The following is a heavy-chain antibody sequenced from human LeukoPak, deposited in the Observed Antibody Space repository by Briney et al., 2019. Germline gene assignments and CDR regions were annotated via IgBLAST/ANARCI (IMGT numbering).Heavy chain of an antibody. Sequence: GGSLRLSCAASGFTFSSYGMHWVRQAPGKGLEWVAFIRYDGSNKYYADSVKGRFTIFRDNSKNTLYLQMNSLRAEDTAVYYCAKDAYSRGYMDVWGKGTTVTVSS. CDR2: IRYDGSNK. V-gene: IGHV3-30*02. J-gene: IGHJ6*03. CDR1: GFTFSSYG. D-gene: IGHD2-15*01. CDR3: AKDAYSRGYMDV.